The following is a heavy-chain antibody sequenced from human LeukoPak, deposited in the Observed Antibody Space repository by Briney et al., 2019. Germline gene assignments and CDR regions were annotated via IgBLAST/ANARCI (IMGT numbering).Heavy chain of an antibody. Sequence: GGSLRLSCAASGFTFSNAWMSWVRQAPGKGLEWVANIKQDGSEKYYVDSVKGRFTISRDNAKNSLYLQMNSLRAEDTAVYYCARGPQSTMYSSSWYPFDYWGQGTLVTVSS. CDR3: ARGPQSTMYSSSWYPFDY. CDR2: IKQDGSEK. D-gene: IGHD6-13*01. V-gene: IGHV3-7*01. CDR1: GFTFSNAW. J-gene: IGHJ4*02.